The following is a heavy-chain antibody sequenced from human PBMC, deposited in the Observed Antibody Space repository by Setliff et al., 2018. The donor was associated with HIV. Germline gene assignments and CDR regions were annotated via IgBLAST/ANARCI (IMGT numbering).Heavy chain of an antibody. Sequence: PSETLSLTCAVSGYSISSDYHWAWVRQSPGKGLEWIGSIYHSGSTYYNPSLKSRVTISVDTSKNQFSLKLSSVTAADTAVYYCARGFWMYYYDSSGYYYFDYWGQGTLVTVSS. J-gene: IGHJ4*02. CDR3: ARGFWMYYYDSSGYYYFDY. V-gene: IGHV4-38-2*01. CDR1: GYSISSDYH. CDR2: IYHSGST. D-gene: IGHD3-22*01.